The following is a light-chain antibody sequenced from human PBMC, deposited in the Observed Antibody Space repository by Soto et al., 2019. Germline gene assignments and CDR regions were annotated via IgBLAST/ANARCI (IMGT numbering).Light chain of an antibody. CDR2: SNN. CDR3: EAWDDSLNGYV. CDR1: SSNIGSNA. Sequence: QSVLTQPPSASGTPGQRVTISCSGSSSNIGSNAVNWYQQPPGTAPKLLIYSNNQRPSGVPERFSGSKSGTSASLAISGLQSEDEADYYCEAWDDSLNGYVFGTGNKVTVL. J-gene: IGLJ1*01. V-gene: IGLV1-44*01.